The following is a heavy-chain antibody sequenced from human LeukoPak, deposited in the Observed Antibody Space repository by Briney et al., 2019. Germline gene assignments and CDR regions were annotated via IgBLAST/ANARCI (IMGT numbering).Heavy chain of an antibody. J-gene: IGHJ4*02. Sequence: GGSLRLSCTLSGFTLTHHNMSWFCQSPGRGLEWISWITSSGTTTDYADPAKGRFTISRYNPRNTVYLQLTSLPADATPAYSCARAPDYGDPYWGKGALVTVSS. CDR2: ITSSGTTT. CDR1: GFTLTHHN. D-gene: IGHD4-17*01. V-gene: IGHV3-11*01. CDR3: ARAPDYGDPY.